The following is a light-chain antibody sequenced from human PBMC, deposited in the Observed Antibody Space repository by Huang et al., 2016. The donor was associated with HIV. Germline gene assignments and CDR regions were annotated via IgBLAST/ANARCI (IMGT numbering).Light chain of an antibody. CDR2: DAS. V-gene: IGKV3-11*01. Sequence: DIVLTQSPATLSLSPGERATLSCRVGQSVGSYLAWYQQTPGQAPRLLVSDASHRATGIPARFSGSGSGTDFTLTISSLEPEDFAVYYCHQHSSWPGTFGQGTRVEIK. CDR3: HQHSSWPGT. J-gene: IGKJ1*01. CDR1: QSVGSY.